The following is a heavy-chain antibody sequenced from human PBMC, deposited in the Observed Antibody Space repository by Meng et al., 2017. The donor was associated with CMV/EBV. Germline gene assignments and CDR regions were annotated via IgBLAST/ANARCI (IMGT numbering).Heavy chain of an antibody. V-gene: IGHV3-30-3*01. Sequence: GESLKISCAASGFTFSSYAMHWVRQAPGKGLEWVAVISYDGSNKYYADSVKGRFTISRDNSKNTLYLQMNSLRAEDTAVYYCARTKQLVRFDYWGQGTLVTVSS. CDR1: GFTFSSYA. J-gene: IGHJ4*02. CDR3: ARTKQLVRFDY. CDR2: ISYDGSNK. D-gene: IGHD6-13*01.